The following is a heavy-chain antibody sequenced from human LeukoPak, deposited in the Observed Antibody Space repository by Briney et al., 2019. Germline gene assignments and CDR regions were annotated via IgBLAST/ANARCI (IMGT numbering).Heavy chain of an antibody. Sequence: KPSETLSLTCAVYGGSFSGYYWSWIRQPPGKGLEWIGEINHSGSTNYNPSLKSRVTISVDTSKNQFSLKLSSVTAADTAVYYCARDRRGYSYGYTFFYWGQGTLVTVSS. D-gene: IGHD5-18*01. CDR3: ARDRRGYSYGYTFFY. J-gene: IGHJ4*02. CDR1: GGSFSGYY. V-gene: IGHV4-34*01. CDR2: INHSGST.